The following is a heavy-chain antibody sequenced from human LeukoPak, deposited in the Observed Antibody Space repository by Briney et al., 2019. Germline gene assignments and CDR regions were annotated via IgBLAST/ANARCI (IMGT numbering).Heavy chain of an antibody. CDR3: ARHVWLQPFDY. J-gene: IGHJ4*02. CDR2: IYYSGST. D-gene: IGHD3-9*01. V-gene: IGHV4-59*08. Sequence: SETLSLTCSVSGGSMNSYYWSWIRQSPGKVLEWIGYIYYSGSTNYNPSLKSRVTISVDTSKNQFSLKLSSVTAADTAVYYCARHVWLQPFDYWGQGTLVTVSS. CDR1: GGSMNSYY.